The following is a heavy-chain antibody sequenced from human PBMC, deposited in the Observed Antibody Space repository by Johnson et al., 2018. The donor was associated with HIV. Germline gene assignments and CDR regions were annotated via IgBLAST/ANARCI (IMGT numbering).Heavy chain of an antibody. V-gene: IGHV3-30*03. CDR1: GFTFSSYG. Sequence: QMQLVESGGGVVQPGRSLRLSCAASGFTFSSYGMHWVRQAPGKGLEWVAVISYDGSNKYYADSVKGRFTISRDNSKNTLYLQMNSLRAEDMAVYYCARDPSTAAADSKDAFDIWGQGTLVTVSS. J-gene: IGHJ3*02. CDR2: ISYDGSNK. CDR3: ARDPSTAAADSKDAFDI. D-gene: IGHD6-13*01.